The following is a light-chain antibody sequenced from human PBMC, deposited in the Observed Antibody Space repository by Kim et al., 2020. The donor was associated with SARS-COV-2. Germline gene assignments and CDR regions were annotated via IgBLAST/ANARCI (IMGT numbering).Light chain of an antibody. CDR1: QGDSSS. CDR3: QQRSNWPPYT. Sequence: PGDRATLVRGPSQGDSSSLARYQQKSGPAPRPLIYDASNRATCIPARFRGSGSGTDFTLTISSLEPEDFAVYYCQQRSNWPPYTLGQGTKLEI. V-gene: IGKV3-11*01. J-gene: IGKJ2*01. CDR2: DAS.